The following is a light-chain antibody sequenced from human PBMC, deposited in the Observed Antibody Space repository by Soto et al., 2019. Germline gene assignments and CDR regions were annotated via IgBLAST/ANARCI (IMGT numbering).Light chain of an antibody. V-gene: IGKV1-39*02. CDR3: QQYNNWPIT. CDR1: QGISTY. CDR2: AAS. Sequence: DIRMSELPCYRVASVGLRVIITGRASQGISTYLNWYQQKPGKAPKLLIYAASSLQSGVPPRFSGSGSETEFTLTISSLQSEDFALYYCQQYNNWPITFGQGTRLEI. J-gene: IGKJ5*01.